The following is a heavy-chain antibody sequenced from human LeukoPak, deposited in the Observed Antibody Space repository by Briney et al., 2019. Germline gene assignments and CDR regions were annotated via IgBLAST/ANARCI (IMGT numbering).Heavy chain of an antibody. Sequence: SETLSLTCTVSGGSISSYYWSWIRQPPGKGLEWIGYIYYSGSTNYNPSLKSRVTISVDTSKNQFSLKLSSVTAADTAVYHCARGSVLRYFDWSPGAFDIWGQGTMVTVSS. CDR3: ARGSVLRYFDWSPGAFDI. CDR1: GGSISSYY. D-gene: IGHD3-9*01. CDR2: IYYSGST. J-gene: IGHJ3*02. V-gene: IGHV4-59*01.